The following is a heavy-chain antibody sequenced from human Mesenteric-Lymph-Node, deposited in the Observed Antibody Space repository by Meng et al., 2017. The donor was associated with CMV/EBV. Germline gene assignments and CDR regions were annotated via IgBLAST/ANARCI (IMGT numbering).Heavy chain of an antibody. J-gene: IGHJ4*02. CDR1: NGSFSDYY. CDR2: VNHSGST. V-gene: IGHV4-34*01. Sequence: LTCAVYNGSFSDYYWSWIRQSPGQGLEWIGEVNHSGSTNYNASLKSRVTILADTSKSQFSLRLSAVTAADTAVYYCARNRFFWSGFDSWGQGTLVTVSS. D-gene: IGHD3-3*01. CDR3: ARNRFFWSGFDS.